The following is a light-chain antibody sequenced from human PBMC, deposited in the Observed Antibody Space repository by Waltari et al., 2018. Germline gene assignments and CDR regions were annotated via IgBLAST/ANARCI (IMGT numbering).Light chain of an antibody. CDR2: VNSDGSH. J-gene: IGLJ3*02. V-gene: IGLV4-69*01. CDR3: QTGGHGTWV. Sequence: QLVLTQSPSASASLGASVKLTCTLDSGHSSNIIAWLQQQPEKGPRYLLKVNSDGSHSKGAEIPDRFSGSSSGPERYLIISSVQSEDEADYYCQTGGHGTWVFGGGTKLTVL. CDR1: SGHSSNI.